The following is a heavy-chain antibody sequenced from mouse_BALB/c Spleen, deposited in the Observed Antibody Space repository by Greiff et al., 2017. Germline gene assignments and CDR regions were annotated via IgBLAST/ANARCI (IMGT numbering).Heavy chain of an antibody. CDR3: TRDRNPPSRAMDY. J-gene: IGHJ4*01. V-gene: IGHV1S81*02. CDR2: INPSNGGT. CDR1: GYTFTSYY. Sequence: QVQLQQPGADLVKPGASVKLSCTASGYTFTSYYMYWVKQRPGQGLEWIGGINPSNGGTNFNEKFKSKATLTVDKSSSTAYMQLSSLTSEDSAVYYCTRDRNPPSRAMDYWGQGTSVTVSS.